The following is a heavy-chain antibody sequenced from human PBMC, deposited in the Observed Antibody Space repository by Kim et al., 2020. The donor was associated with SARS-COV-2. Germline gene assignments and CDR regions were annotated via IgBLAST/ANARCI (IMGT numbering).Heavy chain of an antibody. D-gene: IGHD3-10*01. J-gene: IGHJ4*02. Sequence: YAASGKGRFAISRDDSKSIAYLQMNSLKTEDTAVYYCARSHYGSGSYFGYWGQGTLVTVSS. CDR3: ARSHYGSGSYFGY. V-gene: IGHV3-49*02.